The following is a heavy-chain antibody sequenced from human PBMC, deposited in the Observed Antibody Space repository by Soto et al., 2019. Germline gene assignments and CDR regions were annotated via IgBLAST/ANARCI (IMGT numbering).Heavy chain of an antibody. CDR3: AKGWRIYSSSWYVLD. CDR2: ISGSGGST. D-gene: IGHD6-13*01. Sequence: GGSLRLSCAASGFTFSSYAMSWVRQAPWKGLEWVSAISGSGGSTYYADSVKGRFTISRDNSKNTLYLQMNSLRAEDTAVYYCAKGWRIYSSSWYVLDWGQGTLVTVSS. J-gene: IGHJ4*02. CDR1: GFTFSSYA. V-gene: IGHV3-23*01.